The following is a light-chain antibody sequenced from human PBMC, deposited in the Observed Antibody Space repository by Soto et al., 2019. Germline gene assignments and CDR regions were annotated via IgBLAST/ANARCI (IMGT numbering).Light chain of an antibody. CDR1: SSDVGGYNY. CDR2: DVT. CDR3: CSFTRINTYV. V-gene: IGLV2-14*03. Sequence: SVLTQPASVTGSPGQAITISRTGTSSDVGGYNYVSWYQQQPGKAPKLVVFDVTNRPSGVSNRFSGSKSGNTASLTISGLQAEDEGDYYCCSFTRINTYVFGTGTKVTVL. J-gene: IGLJ1*01.